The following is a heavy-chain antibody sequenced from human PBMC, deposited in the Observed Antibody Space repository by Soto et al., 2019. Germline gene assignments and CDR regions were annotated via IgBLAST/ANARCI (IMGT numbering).Heavy chain of an antibody. CDR1: GFTFSDYY. CDR3: ARGSSSWSWGPFDY. CDR2: ISSSGSTI. V-gene: IGHV3-11*01. Sequence: GESLKISCAASGFTFSDYYMSWIRQAPGKGLEWVSYISSSGSTIYYADSVKGRFTISRDNAKNSLYLQMNSLRAEDTAVYYCARGSSSWSWGPFDYWGQGTLVTVSS. J-gene: IGHJ4*02. D-gene: IGHD6-13*01.